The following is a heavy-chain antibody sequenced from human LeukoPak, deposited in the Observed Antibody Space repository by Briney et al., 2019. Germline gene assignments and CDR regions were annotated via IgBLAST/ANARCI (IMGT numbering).Heavy chain of an antibody. CDR1: GYTFTSYG. Sequence: ASVKVSCKASGYTFTSYGISWVRQAPGQGLEWMGWMNPNSGNTGYAQKFQGRVTMTRNTSISTAYMELSSLRSEDTAVYYCASPHYYYYYGMDVWGQGTTVTVSS. J-gene: IGHJ6*02. CDR2: MNPNSGNT. CDR3: ASPHYYYYYGMDV. V-gene: IGHV1-8*02.